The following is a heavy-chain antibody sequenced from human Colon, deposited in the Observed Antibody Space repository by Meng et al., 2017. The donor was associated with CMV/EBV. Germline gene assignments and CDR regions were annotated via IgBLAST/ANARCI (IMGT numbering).Heavy chain of an antibody. CDR3: AKARGSSTSCSDY. CDR1: GFIFEDYA. J-gene: IGHJ4*02. CDR2: INWNSDRI. Sequence: SLKISCAASGFIFEDYAMHWVRQAPGKGLEWVSGINWNSDRIHYADSVKGRFTISRDNAKNSLYLQMDSLRAEDTAFYYCAKARGSSTSCSDYWGQGTLVTVSS. V-gene: IGHV3-9*01. D-gene: IGHD2-2*01.